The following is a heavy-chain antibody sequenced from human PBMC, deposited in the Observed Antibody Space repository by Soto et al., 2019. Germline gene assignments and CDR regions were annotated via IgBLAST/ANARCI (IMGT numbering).Heavy chain of an antibody. Sequence: LSLTCTVSGDSISTFYWGWMRQSPGKELEWIGYVYYTGSTNYNPSLKSRVTISVDRSKNQFSLKLTSANAADTAVYYCARGRTVRNYADDSSDYFYFFDYWGQGTQVTSPQ. CDR3: ARGRTVRNYADDSSDYFYFFDY. J-gene: IGHJ4*02. V-gene: IGHV4-59*01. D-gene: IGHD3-22*01. CDR2: VYYTGST. CDR1: GDSISTFY.